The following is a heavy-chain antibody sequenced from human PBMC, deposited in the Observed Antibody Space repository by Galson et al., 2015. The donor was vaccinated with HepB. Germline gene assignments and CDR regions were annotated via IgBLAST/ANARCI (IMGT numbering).Heavy chain of an antibody. J-gene: IGHJ6*02. CDR1: GYTFTKYW. CDR3: ARLSIGGYYGMDV. Sequence: QSGAEVKKPGESLKISCKASGYTFTKYWIGWVRQMPGKGLERMGIIYPDDSDTLYSPSLQGQVTISADKSISTAYLQWSSLKASDTAMYYCARLSIGGYYGMDVWGQGTTVTVSS. D-gene: IGHD2-2*01. V-gene: IGHV5-51*03. CDR2: IYPDDSDT.